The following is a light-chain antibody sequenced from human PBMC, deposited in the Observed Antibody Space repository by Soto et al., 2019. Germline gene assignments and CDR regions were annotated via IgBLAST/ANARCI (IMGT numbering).Light chain of an antibody. V-gene: IGLV1-47*02. CDR1: SSNIGSNY. CDR3: STWDASLSGYV. J-gene: IGLJ1*01. Sequence: QSVLTQPPSASGTTGQGVTISCSGSSSNIGSNYVYWYQHLPGTSPKLLIYNNNQRPSGVPDRFSASKSGTSASLAISGLRSEDEADYYCSTWDASLSGYVFGAGTKVTVL. CDR2: NNN.